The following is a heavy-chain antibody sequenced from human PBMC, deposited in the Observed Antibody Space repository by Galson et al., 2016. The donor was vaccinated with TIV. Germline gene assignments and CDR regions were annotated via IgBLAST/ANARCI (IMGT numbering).Heavy chain of an antibody. CDR3: ARDRIVDATYYFYYYGLDV. CDR2: ISAGGNT. J-gene: IGHJ6*02. D-gene: IGHD1-26*01. V-gene: IGHV3-66*02. Sequence: SLRLSCAASGLSVSINYMAWVRQAPGKGLEWVSLISAGGNTYYPDSVKGRFTVSRDNSKNTLYLQMNSLRVEDTALYYCARDRIVDATYYFYYYGLDVWGQGTAVTVSS. CDR1: GLSVSINY.